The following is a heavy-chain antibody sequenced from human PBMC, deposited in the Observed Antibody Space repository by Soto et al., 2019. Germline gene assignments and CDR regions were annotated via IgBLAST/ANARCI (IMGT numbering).Heavy chain of an antibody. CDR2: ISYDGSDK. V-gene: IGHV3-30-3*01. CDR1: GFTVSSYG. CDR3: ARVLAGFPNFDF. Sequence: QVQLVESGGGVVQPGRSLRLSCAASGFTVSSYGLHWVRQPPGKGLEWLAFISYDGSDKFYADSVKGRFTISRDSSKNALYLQLNSLRAEDPAVYYCARVLAGFPNFDFWVQGTLVTVSS. J-gene: IGHJ4*02. D-gene: IGHD6-19*01.